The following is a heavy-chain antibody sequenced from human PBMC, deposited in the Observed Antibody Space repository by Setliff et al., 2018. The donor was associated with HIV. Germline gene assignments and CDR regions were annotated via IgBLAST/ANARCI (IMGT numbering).Heavy chain of an antibody. Sequence: SETLSLTCTVSGGSISTSYWNWIRQPPGKGLEWIAYIYISGTTNYNPSLKSRVTISLDTSRNQFSLKLGSVTAADKAMYYCAREHCSGGSCNGFDIWGQGTMVTVSS. CDR2: IYISGTT. CDR3: AREHCSGGSCNGFDI. J-gene: IGHJ3*02. D-gene: IGHD2-15*01. V-gene: IGHV4-4*09. CDR1: GGSISTSY.